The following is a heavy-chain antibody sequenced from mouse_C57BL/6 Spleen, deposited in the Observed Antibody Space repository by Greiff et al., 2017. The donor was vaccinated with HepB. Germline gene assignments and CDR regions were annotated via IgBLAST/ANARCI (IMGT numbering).Heavy chain of an antibody. Sequence: VQLQQSGPVLARPGASVKMSCKPSGYTFTSYWMHWVKQRPGQGLEWIGAIYPGNSDTSYNQKFKGKAKLTAVTSASTAYMELSSLTNEDSAVYYCTRTYYDYDELGRDYWGQGTTLTVSS. CDR1: GYTFTSYW. D-gene: IGHD2-4*01. V-gene: IGHV1-5*01. CDR2: IYPGNSDT. J-gene: IGHJ2*01. CDR3: TRTYYDYDELGRDY.